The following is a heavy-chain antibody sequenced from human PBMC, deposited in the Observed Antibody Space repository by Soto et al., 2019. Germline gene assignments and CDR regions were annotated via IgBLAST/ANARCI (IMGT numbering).Heavy chain of an antibody. D-gene: IGHD3-3*01. V-gene: IGHV3-33*01. J-gene: IGHJ6*02. Sequence: GGSLRLSCAASGFTFSSYGMHWVRQAPGKGLEWVAVIWSDGSNKYYADSVKGRFTISRDNSKNTLYLQMNSLRAEDTAVYYCASSEYYDFWSGSYYYYGMDVWGQGTTVTVSS. CDR2: IWSDGSNK. CDR3: ASSEYYDFWSGSYYYYGMDV. CDR1: GFTFSSYG.